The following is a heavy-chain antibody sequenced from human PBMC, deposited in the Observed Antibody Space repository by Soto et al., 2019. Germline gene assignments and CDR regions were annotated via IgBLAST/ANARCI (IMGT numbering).Heavy chain of an antibody. CDR2: IIPIFGTA. Sequence: QVQLVQSGAEVKKPGSSVKVSCKASGGTFSSYAISWVRQAPGQGLEWMGGIIPIFGTANYAQKFQGRVTIYADQTQSTGYMEPSSLRSEDKGVYYWARRGLGGYFRLWGQGTLVTVSS. V-gene: IGHV1-69*01. CDR3: ARRGLGGYFRL. CDR1: GGTFSSYA. J-gene: IGHJ4*02. D-gene: IGHD5-12*01.